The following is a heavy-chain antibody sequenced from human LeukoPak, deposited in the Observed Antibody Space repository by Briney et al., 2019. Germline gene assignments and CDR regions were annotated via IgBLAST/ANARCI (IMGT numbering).Heavy chain of an antibody. CDR1: GFAFRTYG. Sequence: GGYLRLSCAASGFAFRTYGMHWVRQAPGKGLEWVAVISYDGSEKHNADSVKGRFTISRDNSKNMLYLEMNSLRTEDTAVYYCAKDRGGTMVRGVYYYYGMDDWGQGTTVTVSS. CDR3: AKDRGGTMVRGVYYYYGMDD. CDR2: ISYDGSEK. D-gene: IGHD3-10*01. V-gene: IGHV3-30*18. J-gene: IGHJ6*02.